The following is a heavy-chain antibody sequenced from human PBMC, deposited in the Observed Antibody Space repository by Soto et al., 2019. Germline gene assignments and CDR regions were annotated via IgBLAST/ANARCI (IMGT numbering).Heavy chain of an antibody. CDR1: GFTFDDYA. CDR3: AKGKWFGELIGY. J-gene: IGHJ4*02. Sequence: EVQLVESGGGLVQPGKSLRLSCAASGFTFDDYAMHWVRQAPGKGLEWVSGISWNSGSIGYADSVKGRFTISRDNAKNSLYLQLNSLRAEDTALYYCAKGKWFGELIGYWGQGTLVTVSS. V-gene: IGHV3-9*01. CDR2: ISWNSGSI. D-gene: IGHD3-10*01.